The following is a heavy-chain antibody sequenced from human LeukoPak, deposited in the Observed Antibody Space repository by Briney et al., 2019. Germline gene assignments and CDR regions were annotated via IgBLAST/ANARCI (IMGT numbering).Heavy chain of an antibody. CDR1: GFTFSDYY. V-gene: IGHV3-11*04. J-gene: IGHJ3*02. CDR2: ISSSGSTI. CDR3: ARELATIAQSAFDI. D-gene: IGHD5-12*01. Sequence: GGSLRLSCAVSGFTFSDYYMSWIRQAPGKGLEWVSYISSSGSTIYYADSVKGRFTISRDNAKNSLYLQMNSLRAEDTAVYYCARELATIAQSAFDIWGQGTMVTVSP.